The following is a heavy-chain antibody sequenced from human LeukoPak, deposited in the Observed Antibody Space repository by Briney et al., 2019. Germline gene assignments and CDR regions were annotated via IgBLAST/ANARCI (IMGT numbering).Heavy chain of an antibody. CDR2: IDGDGSRT. CDR1: GFTFSTSW. J-gene: IGHJ5*02. V-gene: IGHV3-74*01. CDR3: ARASNYFDSRGLHWFDP. Sequence: GGSLRLSCAASGFTFSTSWMHWVRQAPGKGLVWVSRIDGDGSRTSYADSVKGRFTISRDNAKNTLYLQMNSLRAEDTAMFYCARASNYFDSRGLHWFDPWGQGTLVTVSS. D-gene: IGHD3-22*01.